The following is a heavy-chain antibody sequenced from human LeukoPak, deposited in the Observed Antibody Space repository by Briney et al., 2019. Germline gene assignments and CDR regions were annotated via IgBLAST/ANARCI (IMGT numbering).Heavy chain of an antibody. CDR1: GFTFSSYG. D-gene: IGHD3-10*01. CDR2: ISYDGSNK. CDR3: AKDSGRLAALVRGVIPRNY. V-gene: IGHV3-30*18. J-gene: IGHJ4*02. Sequence: GGSLRLSCAASGFTFSSYGMHWVRQAPGKGLEWVAVISYDGSNKYYLDSVKGRFTISRDNSKNTLYLQMNSLRAEDTAVYYCAKDSGRLAALVRGVIPRNYWGQGTLVSVSS.